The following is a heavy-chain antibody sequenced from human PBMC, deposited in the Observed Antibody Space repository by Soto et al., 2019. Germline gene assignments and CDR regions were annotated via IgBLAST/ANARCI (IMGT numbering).Heavy chain of an antibody. D-gene: IGHD5-18*01. J-gene: IGHJ6*02. CDR2: IDPSDSYT. V-gene: IGHV5-10-1*01. Sequence: GESLKISCAASGYTFTTYYITWARQLPGKGLEWVGRIDPSDSYTTYNPSFQGHVTISADKSIRTAYLQWSSLEASDSAMYYCAREDTAVVSKGVDVWGQGTPVTVSS. CDR1: GYTFTTYY. CDR3: AREDTAVVSKGVDV.